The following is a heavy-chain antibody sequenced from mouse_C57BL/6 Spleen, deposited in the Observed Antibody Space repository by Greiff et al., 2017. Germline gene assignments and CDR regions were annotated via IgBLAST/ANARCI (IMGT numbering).Heavy chain of an antibody. Sequence: QAQLQQPGAELVKPGASVKLSCKASGYTFTSYWMHWVKQRPGRGLEWIGRIDPNSGGTKYNEKFKSKATLTVDKPSSTAYMQLSSLTPEDSAVYYCHYDYDAPFAYWGQGTLVTVSA. J-gene: IGHJ3*01. V-gene: IGHV1-72*01. CDR1: GYTFTSYW. CDR3: HYDYDAPFAY. CDR2: IDPNSGGT. D-gene: IGHD2-4*01.